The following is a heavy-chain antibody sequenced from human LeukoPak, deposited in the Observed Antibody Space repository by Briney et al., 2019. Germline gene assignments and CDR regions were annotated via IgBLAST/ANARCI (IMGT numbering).Heavy chain of an antibody. CDR3: AKAQNKRYCSGGSCYSGMDV. V-gene: IGHV3-23*01. CDR1: GFTFSSYA. D-gene: IGHD2-15*01. CDR2: ISGSGGST. J-gene: IGHJ6*02. Sequence: PGGSLRLSCAASGFTFSSYAMSWVRQAPGKGLEWVSAISGSGGSTYYADSVKGRFTISRDNSKNTLYLQMNSLRAEGTAVYYCAKAQNKRYCSGGSCYSGMDVWGQGTTVTVSS.